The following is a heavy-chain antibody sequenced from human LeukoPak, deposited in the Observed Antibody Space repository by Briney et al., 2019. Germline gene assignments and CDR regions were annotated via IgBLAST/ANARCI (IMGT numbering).Heavy chain of an antibody. CDR3: ARGRVRGVPRIFDY. CDR1: GGTFSSYA. V-gene: IGHV1-69*13. D-gene: IGHD3-3*02. J-gene: IGHJ4*02. Sequence: SVKVSCKASGGTFSSYAISWVRQAPGQGLKWMGGIIPIFGTANYAQKFQGRVTITADESTSTAYMELSSLRSEDTAVYYCARGRVRGVPRIFDYWGQGTLVTVSS. CDR2: IIPIFGTA.